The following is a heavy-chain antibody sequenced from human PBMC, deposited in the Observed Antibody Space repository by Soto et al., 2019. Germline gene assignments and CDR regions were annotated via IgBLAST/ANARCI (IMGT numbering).Heavy chain of an antibody. V-gene: IGHV3-30-3*01. J-gene: IGHJ6*02. CDR2: ISYDGSNK. CDR3: ARDRWQQLGRIGYYYYGMDV. D-gene: IGHD6-13*01. CDR1: GFTFSSYA. Sequence: GGSLRLSCAASGFTFSSYAMHWVRQAPGKGLEWVAVISYDGSNKYYADSVKGRFTISRDNSKNTLYLQMNSLRAEDTAVYYCARDRWQQLGRIGYYYYGMDVWGQGTTVTVSS.